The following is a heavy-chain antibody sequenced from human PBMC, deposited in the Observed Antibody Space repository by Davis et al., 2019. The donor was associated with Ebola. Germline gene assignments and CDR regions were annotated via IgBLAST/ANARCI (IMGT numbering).Heavy chain of an antibody. CDR2: ISWNSGNI. D-gene: IGHD5-24*01. Sequence: GESLNISCAASGFTFDDYAMHWVRQAPGKGLQWVSGISWNSGNIAYADSVKGRFTISRDNANNSLYLQMNTLRAEDTALYYCAKGRVEMATVTVDAFDIWGQGTMVTVSS. CDR3: AKGRVEMATVTVDAFDI. CDR1: GFTFDDYA. V-gene: IGHV3-9*01. J-gene: IGHJ3*02.